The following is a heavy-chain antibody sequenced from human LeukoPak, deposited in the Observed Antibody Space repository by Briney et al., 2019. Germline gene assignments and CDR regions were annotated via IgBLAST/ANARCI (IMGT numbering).Heavy chain of an antibody. V-gene: IGHV3-33*08. CDR2: IWYDGSNK. CDR3: ARVGYSGSYPGAFDI. D-gene: IGHD1-26*01. CDR1: GFTFSSYG. Sequence: PGRSLRLSCAASGFTFSSYGMHWVRQAPGKGLEWVAVIWYDGSNKYYADSVKGRFTISRDNSKDTLYLQMNSLRAEDTAVYYCARVGYSGSYPGAFDIWGQGTMVTVSS. J-gene: IGHJ3*02.